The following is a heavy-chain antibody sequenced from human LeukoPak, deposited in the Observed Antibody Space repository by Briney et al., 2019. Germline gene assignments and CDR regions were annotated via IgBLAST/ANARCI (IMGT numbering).Heavy chain of an antibody. D-gene: IGHD6-6*01. CDR1: GFTFSSYG. CDR3: ARGYSTSSGVFDY. V-gene: IGHV3-33*01. J-gene: IGHJ4*02. CDR2: IWYDGSNK. Sequence: GGSLRLSCAASGFTFSSYGMHWVPQAPGKGVEWVAVIWYDGSNKYYADSVKGGFTISRDDSKNTLYLQMNSLRAEDTAVYYCARGYSTSSGVFDYWGRGTLVTVSS.